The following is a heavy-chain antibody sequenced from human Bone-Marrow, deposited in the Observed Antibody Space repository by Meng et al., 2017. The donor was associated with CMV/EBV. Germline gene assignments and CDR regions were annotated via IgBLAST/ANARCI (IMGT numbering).Heavy chain of an antibody. CDR2: IHHSGNS. V-gene: IGHV4-34*01. CDR1: GGSFSGYY. D-gene: IGHD2-2*01. Sequence: SETLSLTCAVYGGSFSGYYWSWIRQPPGKGLEWIGEIHHSGNSHYNPSLKSRVTISVDKSKNQFSLRLSSVTAADTALYYCARVYCSSSSCFYFDCWGQGTLVTVSS. CDR3: ARVYCSSSSCFYFDC. J-gene: IGHJ4*02.